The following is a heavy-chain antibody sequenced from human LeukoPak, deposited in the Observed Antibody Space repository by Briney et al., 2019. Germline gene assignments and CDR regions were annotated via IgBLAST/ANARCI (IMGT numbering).Heavy chain of an antibody. Sequence: SVKVSCKASGGTFSSYAISWVRQAPGQGLEWMGRIIPILGIANYAQKFKGRITITADKYTSTAYMELSSLRSEDTAVYYCARVDSQQGYYYGMDVWGQGTTVTVSS. CDR2: IIPILGIA. D-gene: IGHD1/OR15-1a*01. CDR3: ARVDSQQGYYYGMDV. J-gene: IGHJ6*02. V-gene: IGHV1-69*04. CDR1: GGTFSSYA.